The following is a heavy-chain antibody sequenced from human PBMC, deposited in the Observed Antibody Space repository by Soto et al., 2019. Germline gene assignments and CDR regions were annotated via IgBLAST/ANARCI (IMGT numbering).Heavy chain of an antibody. CDR2: ISAYNGNT. Sequence: QVQLVQSGAEVKEPGASVKVSCKASGYTFNSYGITWVRQAPGQGLEGMGWISAYNGNTNYAQKLQGRVTMPTDTSTSTAYMEVRSLSSDYTGLFYCARSAPSGNSNLYYWGQGSLVTVSS. V-gene: IGHV1-18*01. CDR3: ARSAPSGNSNLYY. D-gene: IGHD4-4*01. CDR1: GYTFNSYG. J-gene: IGHJ4*02.